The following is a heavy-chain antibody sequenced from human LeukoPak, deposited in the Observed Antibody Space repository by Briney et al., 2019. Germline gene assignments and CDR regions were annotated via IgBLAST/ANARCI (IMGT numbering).Heavy chain of an antibody. CDR3: ARSSVPYYYYYYMDV. J-gene: IGHJ6*03. CDR1: GYSFTSYW. CDR2: IYPGDSDT. D-gene: IGHD6-19*01. V-gene: IGHV5-51*01. Sequence: GESLKISCKGSGYSFTSYWIGWVRQMPGKGLEWMGIIYPGDSDTRYSPSFQGQVTISADKSISTAYLQWSSLKASDTAMYYCARSSVPYYYYYYMDVWGKGTTVTVSS.